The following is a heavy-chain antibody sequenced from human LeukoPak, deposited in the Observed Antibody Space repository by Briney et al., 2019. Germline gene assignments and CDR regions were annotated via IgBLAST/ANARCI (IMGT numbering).Heavy chain of an antibody. J-gene: IGHJ4*02. CDR1: GFSFDDYA. V-gene: IGHV3-9*01. CDR2: ISWNSGSI. Sequence: PGGSLRLPCAASGFSFDDYAMHWVRQAPGKGLEWVSGISWNSGSIDYADSVKGRFTISRDNAKKSLYLQMNSLRAEDTALYYCAKGLPWAAAGNGEFDYWGQGTLVTVSS. CDR3: AKGLPWAAAGNGEFDY. D-gene: IGHD6-13*01.